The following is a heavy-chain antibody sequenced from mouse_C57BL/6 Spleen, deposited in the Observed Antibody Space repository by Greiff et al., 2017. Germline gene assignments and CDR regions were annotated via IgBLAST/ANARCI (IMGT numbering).Heavy chain of an antibody. V-gene: IGHV1-64*01. CDR1: GYTFTSYW. CDR2: IHPNSGST. J-gene: IGHJ1*03. D-gene: IGHD1-1*01. CDR3: ARSANYGSSYDWYFDV. Sequence: VQLQQSGAELVKPGASVKLSCKASGYTFTSYWMHWVKQRPGQGLEWIGMIHPNSGSTNYNEKFKSKATLTVDKSSSTAYMQLSSLTSEDSAVYYCARSANYGSSYDWYFDVWGTGTTVTVSS.